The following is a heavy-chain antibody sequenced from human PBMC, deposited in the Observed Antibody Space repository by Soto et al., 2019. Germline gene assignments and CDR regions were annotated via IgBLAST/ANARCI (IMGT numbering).Heavy chain of an antibody. CDR1: GGSISSGDYY. CDR2: IYHSGST. J-gene: IGHJ5*02. CDR3: ARERPEGARLAP. V-gene: IGHV4-30-4*01. Sequence: SETLSLTCTVSGGSISSGDYYWSWIRQPPGKGLEWIGYIYHSGSTYYNPSLKSRVTISVNTSKNQFSLKLSSVTAADTAVYYGARERPEGARLAPGGKGTLVPVPS. D-gene: IGHD6-6*01.